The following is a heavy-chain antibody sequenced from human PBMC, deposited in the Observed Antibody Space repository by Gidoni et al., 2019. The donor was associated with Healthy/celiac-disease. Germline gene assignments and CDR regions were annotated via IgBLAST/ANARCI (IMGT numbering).Heavy chain of an antibody. D-gene: IGHD4-17*01. Sequence: QVQLQASGPGLVKPSETLSLTCTVSGGSISSYYWSWIRQPPGKGLEWIGYIYYSGSTNYNPSLKSRVTISVDTSKNQFSLKLSSVTAADTAVYYCARESTVVSEHYFDYWGQGTLVTVSS. V-gene: IGHV4-59*01. CDR1: GGSISSYY. CDR2: IYYSGST. J-gene: IGHJ4*02. CDR3: ARESTVVSEHYFDY.